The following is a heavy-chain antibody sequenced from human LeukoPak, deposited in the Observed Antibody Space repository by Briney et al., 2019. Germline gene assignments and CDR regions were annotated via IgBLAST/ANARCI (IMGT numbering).Heavy chain of an antibody. CDR1: GDSISNYY. CDR2: IYYSGSS. D-gene: IGHD3-10*01. J-gene: IGHJ4*02. V-gene: IGHV4-59*01. CDR3: ATLSYDYGSGTTRHFHS. Sequence: SETLSLTCTVSGDSISNYYWSWIRQPPGKRLEWIGDIYYSGSSDYNPSLKTRVTMPVATSKSQFSLNLNSVTTADTAVYYCATLSYDYGSGTTRHFHSWGPGTLVTVSS.